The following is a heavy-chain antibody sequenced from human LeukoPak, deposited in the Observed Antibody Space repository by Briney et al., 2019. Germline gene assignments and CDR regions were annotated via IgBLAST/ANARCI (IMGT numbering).Heavy chain of an antibody. Sequence: PSETLSLTCTVSGGSISSGGYYWSWIRQPPGKGLEWIGYIYHSGSTYYNPSLKSRVTISVDRSKNQFSLKLSSVTAADTAVYYCARDRYAFDIWGQGTMVTVSS. CDR2: IYHSGST. V-gene: IGHV4-30-2*01. CDR3: ARDRYAFDI. J-gene: IGHJ3*02. CDR1: GGSISSGGYY.